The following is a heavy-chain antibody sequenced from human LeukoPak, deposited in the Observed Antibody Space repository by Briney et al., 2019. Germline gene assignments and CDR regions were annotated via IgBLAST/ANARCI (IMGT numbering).Heavy chain of an antibody. Sequence: PSETLSLTCTVSGGSISSYYWSWIRQPPGKGLEWIGYIYYSESTNYNPSLKSRVTISVDTSKNQFSLKLSSVTAADTAVYYCVRVMLGTPNWFDPWGQGTLVTVSS. V-gene: IGHV4-59*01. CDR2: IYYSEST. D-gene: IGHD3-10*02. CDR1: GGSISSYY. J-gene: IGHJ5*02. CDR3: VRVMLGTPNWFDP.